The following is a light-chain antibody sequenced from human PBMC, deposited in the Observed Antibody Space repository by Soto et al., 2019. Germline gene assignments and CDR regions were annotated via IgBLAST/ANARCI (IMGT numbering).Light chain of an antibody. V-gene: IGLV1-36*01. CDR1: SSNIANNA. CDR2: SNN. J-gene: IGLJ2*01. CDR3: QSYDPTLRTSL. Sequence: QSVLTQPPSVSEAPRQRVTISCSGSSSNIANNAVNWYQQLPRKAPKLLIHSNNNRPSGVPDRFSGSKSGTSASLAIAGLQAEDEADYYCQSYDPTLRTSLFGGGTKVTVL.